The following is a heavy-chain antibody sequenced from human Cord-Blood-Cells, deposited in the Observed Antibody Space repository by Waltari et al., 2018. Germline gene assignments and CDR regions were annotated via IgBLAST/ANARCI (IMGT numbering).Heavy chain of an antibody. D-gene: IGHD4-4*01. Sequence: SYAMSWVRQAPGKGLEWVSAISGSGGSTYYADSVKGRFTISRDNSKNTLYLQMNSLRAEDTAVYYCAKDTVTAFDIWGQGTMVTVSS. V-gene: IGHV3-23*01. CDR1: SYA. CDR2: ISGSGGST. CDR3: AKDTVTAFDI. J-gene: IGHJ3*02.